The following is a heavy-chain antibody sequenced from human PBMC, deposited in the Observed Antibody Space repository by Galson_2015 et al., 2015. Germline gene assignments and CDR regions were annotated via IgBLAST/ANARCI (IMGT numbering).Heavy chain of an antibody. V-gene: IGHV4-59*01. J-gene: IGHJ5*01. CDR1: GDSFNSYQ. D-gene: IGHD4/OR15-4a*01. CDR3: ARTMTNYDSLGWFDS. Sequence: SETLSLTCSLSGDSFNSYQWSWIRQPPGKRLEWIAYIHYTGAHNGNPSLKRRVTISVDTAKKQFSLNLTSVTAADTAIYYCARTMTNYDSLGWFDSWGPGILVTVSS. CDR2: IHYTGAH.